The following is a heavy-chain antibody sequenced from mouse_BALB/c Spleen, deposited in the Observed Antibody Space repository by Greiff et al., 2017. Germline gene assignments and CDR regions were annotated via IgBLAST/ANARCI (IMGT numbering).Heavy chain of an antibody. CDR2: ISYDGSN. J-gene: IGHJ1*01. CDR3: ARLGGWYFDV. D-gene: IGHD3-3*01. CDR1: GYSITSGYY. Sequence: EVQLQESGPGLVKPSQSLSLTCSVTGYSITSGYYWNWIRQFPGNKLEWMGYISYDGSNNYNPSLKNRISITRDTSKNQFFLKLNSVTTEDTATYYCARLGGWYFDVWGAGTTVTVSS. V-gene: IGHV3-6*02.